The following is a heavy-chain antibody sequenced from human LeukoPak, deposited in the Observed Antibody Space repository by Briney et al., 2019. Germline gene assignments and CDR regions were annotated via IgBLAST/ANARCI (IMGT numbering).Heavy chain of an antibody. J-gene: IGHJ6*03. Sequence: SETLSLNCTVSYGSIGTYLWSWVRQPAGKRLEWIGRVFASGSTFYSPSLKSRVTMSVDTSKSQFSLEINSVTAADTAVYYCARGAGYSREVNYYYYMDVWGKGTTVTVSS. D-gene: IGHD1-26*01. CDR1: YGSIGTYL. CDR2: VFASGST. CDR3: ARGAGYSREVNYYYYMDV. V-gene: IGHV4-4*07.